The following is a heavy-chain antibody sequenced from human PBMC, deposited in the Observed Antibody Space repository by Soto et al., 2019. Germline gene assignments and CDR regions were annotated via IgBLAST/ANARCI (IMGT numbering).Heavy chain of an antibody. CDR2: INPNSGGT. CDR1: GYTFTGYY. Sequence: ASVKVSCKASGYTFTGYYMHWVRQAPGQGLEWMGWINPNSGGTNYAQKFQGRVTMTRDTSISTAYMELSRLRSDDTAVYYCARVGGIAAARVYCYGMDVWGQGTTVTVSS. CDR3: ARVGGIAAARVYCYGMDV. J-gene: IGHJ6*02. V-gene: IGHV1-2*02. D-gene: IGHD6-13*01.